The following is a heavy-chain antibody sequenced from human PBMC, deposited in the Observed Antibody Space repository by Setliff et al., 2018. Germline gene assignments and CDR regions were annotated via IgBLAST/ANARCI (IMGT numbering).Heavy chain of an antibody. Sequence: TLSLTCTVSGGSMIGGHYYWSWIRQLPGKGLEWIAYIYYSGNTYYNPSLKSRVTISVDTSKNQFSLKINSVTAADTAVYFCARVLVLGYNWFDPWGQGTLVTVSS. D-gene: IGHD3-10*01. CDR3: ARVLVLGYNWFDP. CDR2: IYYSGNT. J-gene: IGHJ5*02. CDR1: GGSMIGGHYY. V-gene: IGHV4-30-4*08.